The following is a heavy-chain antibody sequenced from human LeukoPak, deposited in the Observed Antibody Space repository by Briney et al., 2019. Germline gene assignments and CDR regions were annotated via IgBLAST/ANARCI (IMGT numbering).Heavy chain of an antibody. CDR1: GFTFGSYW. CDR2: INSDGSST. J-gene: IGHJ3*02. D-gene: IGHD2-15*01. Sequence: GGSLRLSCAASGFTFGSYWMHWVRQAPGKGLVWVSRINSDGSSTSYADSVKGRFTISRDNAKNTLYLQMNSLRAEDTAVYYCARSPRYCSGGSCYPGRGAFDIWGQGTVVTVSS. V-gene: IGHV3-74*01. CDR3: ARSPRYCSGGSCYPGRGAFDI.